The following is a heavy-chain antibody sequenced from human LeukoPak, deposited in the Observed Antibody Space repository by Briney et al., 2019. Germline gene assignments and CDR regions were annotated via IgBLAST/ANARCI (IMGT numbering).Heavy chain of an antibody. CDR1: GFTFSSYA. V-gene: IGHV3-23*01. J-gene: IGHJ6*03. D-gene: IGHD3-3*01. CDR2: ISCSGGST. Sequence: RGSLRLSFAASGFTFSSYAMNWVRQAPWKGLEGVSAISCSGGSTYYSDSVKSRFTISRANYKNTLYLNMNSLRAEDTAVYYCAKGRAIFGVADYYYMDVWGKGTTVTVSS. CDR3: AKGRAIFGVADYYYMDV.